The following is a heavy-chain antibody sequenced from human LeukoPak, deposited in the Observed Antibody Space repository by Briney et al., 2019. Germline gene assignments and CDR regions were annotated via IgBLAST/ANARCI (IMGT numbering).Heavy chain of an antibody. D-gene: IGHD4-17*01. CDR2: FDPEDGET. J-gene: IGHJ4*02. Sequence: ASVKVSCKVSGYTLTELSMHWVRQAPGKGLEWMGGFDPEDGETIYAQKFQGRVTMTEDTSTDTAYMELSSLRSEDTAVYYCATADYGDYAVDYWGQGTLVTVSS. CDR3: ATADYGDYAVDY. CDR1: GYTLTELS. V-gene: IGHV1-24*01.